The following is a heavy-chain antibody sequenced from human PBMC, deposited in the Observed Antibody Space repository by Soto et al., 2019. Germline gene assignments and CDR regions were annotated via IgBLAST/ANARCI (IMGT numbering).Heavy chain of an antibody. CDR2: ISGSGGST. J-gene: IGHJ4*02. Sequence: DVQLLESGGSLVQPGGSLRLSCAASGFTFSTYGMTWVRQAPGKGLEWVSGISGSGGSTYYADSVKGRFTISRDNSKNTLYLQMNSLIDEDTAVSYCAKDWGYWGQGTLVTVSS. CDR3: AKDWGY. CDR1: GFTFSTYG. V-gene: IGHV3-23*01. D-gene: IGHD3-16*01.